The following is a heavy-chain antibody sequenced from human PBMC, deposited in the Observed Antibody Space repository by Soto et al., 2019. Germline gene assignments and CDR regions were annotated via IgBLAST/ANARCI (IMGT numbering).Heavy chain of an antibody. Sequence: SVKVSCKASGGTLSSYVISWVRQAPGQGLEWMGGIIPIFGTTTYGEKFQGRVTITADESTGTTYMELSSLKSEDTAVYYCARDPRQDCSGETCYYSWGQGTLVTVSS. D-gene: IGHD2-15*01. J-gene: IGHJ4*02. CDR3: ARDPRQDCSGETCYYS. V-gene: IGHV1-69*13. CDR1: GGTLSSYV. CDR2: IIPIFGTT.